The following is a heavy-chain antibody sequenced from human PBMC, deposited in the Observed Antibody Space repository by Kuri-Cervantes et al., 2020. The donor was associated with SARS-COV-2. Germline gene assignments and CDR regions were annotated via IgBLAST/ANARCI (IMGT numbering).Heavy chain of an antibody. Sequence: GGSLEISCTASGFIFSDYYMTWVRQAPGKGLEWVSNICPSGTTKYYADSVKGRFTISRDNAKNSLYRQMSSLRAEDTAVYYCARDLRLGKSLDFWGQGVRVTVSS. CDR3: ARDLRLGKSLDF. J-gene: IGHJ4*02. CDR1: GFIFSDYY. D-gene: IGHD7-27*01. V-gene: IGHV3-11*04. CDR2: ICPSGTTK.